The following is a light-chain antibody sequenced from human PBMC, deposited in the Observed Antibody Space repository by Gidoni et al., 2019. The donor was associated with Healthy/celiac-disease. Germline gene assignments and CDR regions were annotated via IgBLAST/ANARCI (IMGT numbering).Light chain of an antibody. V-gene: IGKV1-39*01. J-gene: IGKJ2*01. CDR2: AAS. CDR3: QQSYRTRYT. CDR1: QSISSY. Sequence: DIQITQSPSSLSASVGDRVTITCRASQSISSYLNWYQQKPGKAPKLLIYAASSLQSGVPSRFSGSGSGTDFTLTISSLQPEDFATYYCQQSYRTRYTFGQGTKLEIK.